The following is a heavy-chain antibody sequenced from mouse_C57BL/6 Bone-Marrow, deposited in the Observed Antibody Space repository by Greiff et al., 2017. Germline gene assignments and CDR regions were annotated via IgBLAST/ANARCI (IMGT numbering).Heavy chain of an antibody. CDR1: GFTFSSYA. J-gene: IGHJ2*01. V-gene: IGHV5-4*03. Sequence: DVKLVESGGGLVKPGGSLKLSCAASGFTFSSYAMSWVRQTPEKRLAWVATISDGGSYTYYPDNVKGRFTISRDNAKNNLYLQMSHLKSEDTAMYYCARVALFIGLPYYFDYWGQGTTLTVSS. CDR2: ISDGGSYT. CDR3: ARVALFIGLPYYFDY. D-gene: IGHD1-1*01.